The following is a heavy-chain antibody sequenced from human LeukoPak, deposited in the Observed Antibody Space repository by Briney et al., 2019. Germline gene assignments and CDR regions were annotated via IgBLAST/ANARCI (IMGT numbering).Heavy chain of an antibody. CDR2: IIPIFGTA. Sequence: SVKVSCKASGGTFSSYAISWVRQAPGQGLEWMGGIIPIFGTASYAQKFQGRVTITADESTSTAYMELSSLRSEDTAVYYCARDDLREYCSSTSCYTIPFGFDPWGQGTLVTVSS. D-gene: IGHD2-2*02. J-gene: IGHJ5*02. V-gene: IGHV1-69*01. CDR1: GGTFSSYA. CDR3: ARDDLREYCSSTSCYTIPFGFDP.